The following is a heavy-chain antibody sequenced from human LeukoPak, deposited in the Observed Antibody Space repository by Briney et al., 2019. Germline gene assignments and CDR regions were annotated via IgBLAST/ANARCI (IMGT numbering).Heavy chain of an antibody. CDR2: ISGSGGST. D-gene: IGHD6-13*01. V-gene: IGHV3-23*01. Sequence: GGSLRLSCAASGFTFSSYAMSWVRQAPGKGLEWVSAISGSGGSTYYADSVEGRFTISRDNARNTLFLQMNSLRAEDTAVYYCARDPYSSSSGSGDYWGQGTLVTVSS. CDR1: GFTFSSYA. J-gene: IGHJ4*02. CDR3: ARDPYSSSSGSGDY.